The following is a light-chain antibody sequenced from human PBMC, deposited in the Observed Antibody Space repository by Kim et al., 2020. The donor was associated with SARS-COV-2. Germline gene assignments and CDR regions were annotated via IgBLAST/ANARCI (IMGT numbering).Light chain of an antibody. CDR2: AAS. CDR1: QGISSY. J-gene: IGKJ4*01. Sequence: APGGDGVDITCRASQGISSYLAGYQQKPGKVPKLLIYAASTVQSGVPSRFSGSGAGTDFTLTITSLQPEDVATYYWQKYNSAPPTFGGGTKVDIK. CDR3: QKYNSAPPT. V-gene: IGKV1-27*01.